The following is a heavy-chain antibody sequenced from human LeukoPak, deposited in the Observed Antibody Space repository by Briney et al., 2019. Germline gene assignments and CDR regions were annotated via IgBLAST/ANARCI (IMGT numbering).Heavy chain of an antibody. CDR3: ARGVEPLAANTLAY. V-gene: IGHV3-53*01. D-gene: IGHD1-14*01. J-gene: IGHJ4*02. CDR1: GFTVITND. Sequence: PGGSLRLSSAASGFTVITNDMTWVRQAPGKGLQWGSVLYSDGNTKYADSVQGRFTISRDNSKNTLYLEMNSLSPDDTAVYYCARGVEPLAANTLAYWGQGTLVTVSS. CDR2: LYSDGNT.